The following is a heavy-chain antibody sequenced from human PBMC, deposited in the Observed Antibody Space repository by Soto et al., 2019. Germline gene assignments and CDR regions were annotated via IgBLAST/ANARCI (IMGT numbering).Heavy chain of an antibody. CDR1: GGTFSSYA. V-gene: IGHV1-69*01. CDR2: IIPIFGPP. Sequence: QVQLVQSGAEVKKPGSSVKVSCKASGGTFSSYAIHWVRQAPGQGLEWMGGIIPIFGPPNYAQKFQGRVTITADESRSTVYTELISLISEDTAVYFCARALWFGGSLHYGMDVWGQGTSVTVSS. D-gene: IGHD3-10*01. CDR3: ARALWFGGSLHYGMDV. J-gene: IGHJ6*02.